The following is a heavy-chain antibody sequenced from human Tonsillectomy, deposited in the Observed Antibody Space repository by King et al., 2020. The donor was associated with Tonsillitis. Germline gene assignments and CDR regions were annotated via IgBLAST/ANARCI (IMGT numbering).Heavy chain of an antibody. CDR2: ISDSGANT. D-gene: IGHD4-11*01. J-gene: IGHJ1*01. CDR1: GFTFSSYS. CDR3: ATSTVMEF. V-gene: IGHV3-23*04. Sequence: VQLVESGGGLVRPGGSLRLSCAASGFTFSSYSMTWVRQATGKGLEWVSVISDSGANTNYADSVKGRFTISRDNSKNTLYLEMNSLRAEDTAFYYCATSTVMEFWGQGTLVTVSP.